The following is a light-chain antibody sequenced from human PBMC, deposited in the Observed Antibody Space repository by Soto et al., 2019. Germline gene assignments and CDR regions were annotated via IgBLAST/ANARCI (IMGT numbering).Light chain of an antibody. V-gene: IGKV1-9*01. CDR1: QGISSY. CDR2: AAS. J-gene: IGKJ3*01. Sequence: DIQLTQSPSFLSASVGDRVTITCRASQGISSYLAWYQQKPGKAPKLLIYAASTLQSGVPSRFSGSGSGTEFTLTSGSLQPEDCATYDCPQLNSYPITFGPGNKVDIK. CDR3: PQLNSYPIT.